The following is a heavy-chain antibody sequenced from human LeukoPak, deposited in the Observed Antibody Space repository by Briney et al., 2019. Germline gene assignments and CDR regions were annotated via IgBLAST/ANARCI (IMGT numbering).Heavy chain of an antibody. CDR3: ARPVGTATAGY. J-gene: IGHJ4*02. CDR1: GFTFSDYN. V-gene: IGHV3-21*01. CDR2: ISSSGTYI. Sequence: GGSLRLSCATSGFTFSDYNMNWLRQTPGKGLEWVSSISSSGTYIYYADSVKGRFTIARDNAQNSLYLQMNSLRAEDTAVYFCARPVGTATAGYWGQGIMVTISS. D-gene: IGHD1-26*01.